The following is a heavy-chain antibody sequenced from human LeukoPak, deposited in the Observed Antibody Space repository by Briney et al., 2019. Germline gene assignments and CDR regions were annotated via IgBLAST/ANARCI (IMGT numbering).Heavy chain of an antibody. Sequence: PSETLSLTCTVSGVCISNNYYYWAWIRQPPGEGLEMIGYVHFTGSTFYNSSLKSRVTISADTSQNQFTLSLTSVTAADTAVYYCATLGLLRGAGFNLATHFDFWGQGTLVTVSS. CDR3: ATLGLLRGAGFNLATHFDF. J-gene: IGHJ4*02. CDR2: VHFTGST. D-gene: IGHD1-26*01. V-gene: IGHV4-39*01. CDR1: GVCISNNYYY.